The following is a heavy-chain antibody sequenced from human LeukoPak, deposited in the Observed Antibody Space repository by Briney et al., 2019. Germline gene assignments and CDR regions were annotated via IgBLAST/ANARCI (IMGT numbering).Heavy chain of an antibody. J-gene: IGHJ6*02. CDR3: ARDTHYYGSGSYDLYGMDV. V-gene: IGHV1-69*13. CDR1: GGTFSSYA. D-gene: IGHD3-10*01. CDR2: IIPIFGTA. Sequence: SAKVSCKASGGTFSSYAISWVRQAPGQGLEWMGGIIPIFGTANYAQKFQGRVTITADESTSTAYMELSSLRSEDTAVYYCARDTHYYGSGSYDLYGMDVWGQGTTVTVSS.